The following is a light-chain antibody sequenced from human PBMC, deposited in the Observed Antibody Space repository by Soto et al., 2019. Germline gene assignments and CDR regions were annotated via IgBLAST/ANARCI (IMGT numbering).Light chain of an antibody. CDR1: QNINTY. CDR2: DAS. V-gene: IGKV1-39*01. CDR3: HQSYSAPLT. Sequence: DIQMTQSPSSLSASVGDRVTITCRASQNINTYLNWYQQKPGQAPKFLIHDASTLQSGVPSRFSASGSATDFTLTINSLQPEDYATYYCHQSYSAPLTLGGGTKVEMK. J-gene: IGKJ4*01.